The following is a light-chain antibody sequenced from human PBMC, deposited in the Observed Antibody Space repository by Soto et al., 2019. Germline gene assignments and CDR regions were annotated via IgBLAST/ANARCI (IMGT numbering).Light chain of an antibody. CDR1: QGISNY. CDR3: QKYNSVLT. J-gene: IGKJ4*01. CDR2: AAS. Sequence: DIQMTQSPSSLSASVGDRVTVTCRASQGISNYLAWYQQRPGKVPKLLIYAASTLQSGVPSRFSGSGSGTDFTLTISRLQPEDVDTYYCQKYNSVLTFGGGTKVEIK. V-gene: IGKV1-27*01.